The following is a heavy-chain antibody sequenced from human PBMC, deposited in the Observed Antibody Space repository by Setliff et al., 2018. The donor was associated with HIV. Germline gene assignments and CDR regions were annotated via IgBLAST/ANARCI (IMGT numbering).Heavy chain of an antibody. V-gene: IGHV1-2*02. CDR3: ATAGEMATIGYSYYYMDV. J-gene: IGHJ6*03. CDR2: INPNSGGT. D-gene: IGHD3-10*01. CDR1: GYTFTGFY. Sequence: ASVKVSCKASGYTFTGFYMHWVRQAPGQGLEWMGWINPNSGGTKYAQKFQGRVTMTRNTSISTAYMELSRLRSDDTAVYYCATAGEMATIGYSYYYMDVWGKGTTVTV.